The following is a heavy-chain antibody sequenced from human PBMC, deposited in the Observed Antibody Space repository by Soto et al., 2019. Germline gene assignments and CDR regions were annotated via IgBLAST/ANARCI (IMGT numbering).Heavy chain of an antibody. CDR2: INHRGTT. J-gene: IGHJ4*02. CDR3: ARGVEMAATYFDH. CDR1: GASFSGHS. D-gene: IGHD2-15*01. V-gene: IGHV4-34*02. Sequence: QVQLQQWGAGLLKSSETLSLTCAFYGASFSGHSWSWFRQAPGKGLEWIGEINHRGTTNYNPSLKSRVTISADTAKNQFSLKLSSVTAADTAVYFCARGVEMAATYFDHWGQGTLVSVSS.